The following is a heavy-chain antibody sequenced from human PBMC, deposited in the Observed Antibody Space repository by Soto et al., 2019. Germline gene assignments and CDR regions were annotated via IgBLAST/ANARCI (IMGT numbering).Heavy chain of an antibody. V-gene: IGHV3-23*01. D-gene: IGHD3-22*01. J-gene: IGHJ4*02. CDR3: XTTITMIVVSTTHYFDY. CDR1: GFTFSIYA. CDR2: ISGSGGST. Sequence: PGGSLRLSCAASGFTFSIYAMSWVRQAPGKGLEWVSAISGSGGSTYYADSVKGRFTISRDNSKNTLYLQMNSLRAEDTAVYYCXTTITMIVVSTTHYFDYWGQGTLVTVSS.